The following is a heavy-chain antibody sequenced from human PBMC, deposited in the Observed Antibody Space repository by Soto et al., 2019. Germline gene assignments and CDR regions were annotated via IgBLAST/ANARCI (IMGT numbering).Heavy chain of an antibody. V-gene: IGHV3-21*01. CDR1: GFTFSSYS. D-gene: IGHD5-12*01. CDR3: AREWRVATPGGMDV. J-gene: IGHJ6*02. Sequence: PGGSLRLSCAASGFTFSSYSMNWVRQAPGKGLEWVSSISSSSSYIYYADSVKGRFTISRDNAKNSLYLQMNSLRAEDTAVYYCAREWRVATPGGMDVWGQGTPVTVYS. CDR2: ISSSSSYI.